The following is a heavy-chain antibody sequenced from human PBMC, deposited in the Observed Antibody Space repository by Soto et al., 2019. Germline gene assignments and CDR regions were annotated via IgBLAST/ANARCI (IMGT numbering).Heavy chain of an antibody. CDR3: AGGVGATAATFDY. CDR1: GDTFTDYA. J-gene: IGHJ4*02. Sequence: QVHLVQSGAEVKKPGASVKVCCKASGDTFTDYAIHWVRQAPRQRLEWLAWINPGNADTQYSQKFQGRVTLTRDTSATTAYMELSSLRSEDTSVYFCAGGVGATAATFDYWGQGTLVTVSS. D-gene: IGHD1-26*01. CDR2: INPGNADT. V-gene: IGHV1-3*01.